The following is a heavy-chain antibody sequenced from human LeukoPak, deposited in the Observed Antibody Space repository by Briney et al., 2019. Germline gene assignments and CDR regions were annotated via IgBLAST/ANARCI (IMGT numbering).Heavy chain of an antibody. CDR2: IYYSGST. CDR1: GGSISSYY. D-gene: IGHD2-2*02. CDR3: ARTRSQAISAQYFDY. V-gene: IGHV4-59*08. J-gene: IGHJ4*02. Sequence: PSETLSLTCTVSGGSISSYYWSWIRQPPGKGLEWIGYIYYSGSTNYNPSLKSRVTISVDTSKSQFSLDLTSVTAADTAVYYCARTRSQAISAQYFDYWGQGTLVTVSS.